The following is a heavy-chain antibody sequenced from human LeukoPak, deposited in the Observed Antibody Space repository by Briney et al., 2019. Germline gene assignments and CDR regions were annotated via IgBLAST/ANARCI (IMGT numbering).Heavy chain of an antibody. J-gene: IGHJ6*03. D-gene: IGHD1-26*01. Sequence: GGSLRLSCAASGFTFSSYAMNWVRQAPGKGLEWVSVISGSGGNTYYADSVKGRFTISRDNSKNMLYLQMNSLRVEDTAVYYCARSIRGSGSRTSRLYYYYMDVWGKGTTVTISS. CDR3: ARSIRGSGSRTSRLYYYYMDV. V-gene: IGHV3-23*01. CDR1: GFTFSSYA. CDR2: ISGSGGNT.